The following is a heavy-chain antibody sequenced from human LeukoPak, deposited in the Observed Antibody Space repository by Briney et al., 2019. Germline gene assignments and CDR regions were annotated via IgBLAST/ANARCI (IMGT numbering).Heavy chain of an antibody. CDR3: ARGYDSSGYYPGYFDY. Sequence: KSSETLSLTCTVPGCPISSGGYYWSSIRQHPGKGLEWLGYIYYSVSTYYNPSLKSRVTISVDTSKNQFSLKLSSVTAADTAVYYCARGYDSSGYYPGYFDYWGQGTLVTVSS. CDR2: IYYSVST. CDR1: GCPISSGGYY. D-gene: IGHD3-22*01. J-gene: IGHJ4*02. V-gene: IGHV4-31*03.